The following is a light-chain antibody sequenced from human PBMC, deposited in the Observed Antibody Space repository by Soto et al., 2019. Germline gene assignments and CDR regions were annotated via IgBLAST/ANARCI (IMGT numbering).Light chain of an antibody. Sequence: EIVLTQSPATLSLSPGERATLSCRASQSVSSSYLAWYQQKPGRAPRLLIYGASSRATDIPDRFSGSGSGTDFTLTISSLQPEDFATYYCQQSYKSPPTFDQGTKVDIK. CDR3: QQSYKSPPT. J-gene: IGKJ1*01. V-gene: IGKV3D-7*01. CDR2: GAS. CDR1: QSVSSSY.